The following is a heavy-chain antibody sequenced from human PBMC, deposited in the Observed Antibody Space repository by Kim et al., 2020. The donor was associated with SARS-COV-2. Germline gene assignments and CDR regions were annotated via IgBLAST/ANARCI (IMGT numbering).Heavy chain of an antibody. CDR3: TRAQRYSSGWYDYYYYYGMDV. J-gene: IGHJ6*02. Sequence: GGSLRLSCTASGFTFGDYAMSWVRQAPGKGLEWVGFIRSKAYGGTTEYAASVKGRFTISRDDSKSIAYLQMNSLKTEDTAVYYCTRAQRYSSGWYDYYYYYGMDVWGQGTTVTVSS. D-gene: IGHD6-19*01. CDR2: IRSKAYGGTT. V-gene: IGHV3-49*04. CDR1: GFTFGDYA.